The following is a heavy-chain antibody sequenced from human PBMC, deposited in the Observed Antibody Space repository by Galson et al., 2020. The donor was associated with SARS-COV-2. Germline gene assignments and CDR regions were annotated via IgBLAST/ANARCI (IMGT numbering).Heavy chain of an antibody. CDR1: GFTFSSYG. J-gene: IGHJ2*01. V-gene: IGHV3-33*06. D-gene: IGHD3-16*01. Sequence: GESLKISCAASGFTFSSYGMHWVRQAPGKGLEWVAVIWYDGSNKYYADSVKGRFTISRDNSKNTLYLQMNSLRAEDTAVYYCAKEAVQMGVWYFDLWGRGTLVTVSS. CDR2: IWYDGSNK. CDR3: AKEAVQMGVWYFDL.